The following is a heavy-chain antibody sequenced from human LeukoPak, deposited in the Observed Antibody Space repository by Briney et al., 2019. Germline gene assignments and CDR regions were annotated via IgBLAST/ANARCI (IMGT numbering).Heavy chain of an antibody. D-gene: IGHD1-1*01. CDR3: ARGTTGY. V-gene: IGHV3-7*01. Sequence: GGSLRLSCAASGFTFSSSWMSWVRQAPGKGAEWLANIKEDGSEKYYVDSVKGRFTISRDNAKNSLYLQMNSLRAEDTAVYYCARGTTGYWGQGTLVTVSS. CDR2: IKEDGSEK. J-gene: IGHJ4*02. CDR1: GFTFSSSW.